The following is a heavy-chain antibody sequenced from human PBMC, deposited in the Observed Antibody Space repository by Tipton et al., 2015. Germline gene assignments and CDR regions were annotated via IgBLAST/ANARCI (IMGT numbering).Heavy chain of an antibody. CDR1: GFSVSYNY. CDR3: ATTPYSTTWSSFDY. J-gene: IGHJ4*02. CDR2: IYTGGTT. V-gene: IGHV3-53*01. Sequence: SLRLSCAVSGFSVSYNYMSWVRQAPGKGLEWVSVIYTGGTTKYADSVKGRFTISRDNSKNMVYLQMNTLRPEDTAVYYCATTPYSTTWSSFDYWGQGTLVTVSS. D-gene: IGHD2-2*01.